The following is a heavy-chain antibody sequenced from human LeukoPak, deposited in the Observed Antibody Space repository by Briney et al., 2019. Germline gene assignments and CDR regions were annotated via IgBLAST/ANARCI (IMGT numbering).Heavy chain of an antibody. CDR2: IYYSGST. CDR3: ARHRMYYYDSSGRGVADAFDI. D-gene: IGHD3-22*01. CDR1: GGSISSSSYY. J-gene: IGHJ3*02. V-gene: IGHV4-39*01. Sequence: SETLSLTCTVSGGSISSSSYYWGWIRQPPGEGLEWIGSIYYSGSTYYNPSLKSRVTISVDTSKNQFSLKLSSVTAADTAVYSCARHRMYYYDSSGRGVADAFDIWGQGTMVTVSS.